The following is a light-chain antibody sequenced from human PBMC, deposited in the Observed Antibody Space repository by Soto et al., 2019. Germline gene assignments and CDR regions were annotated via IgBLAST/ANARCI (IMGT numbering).Light chain of an antibody. J-gene: IGLJ1*01. CDR1: SSDVGAYYS. V-gene: IGLV2-14*01. Sequence: QSALTQPASVSGSPGRSITISCTGTSSDVGAYYSVSWYQHHPGKAPKLIIYGVTNRPSGVSNRFSGSKSGNTAYRTISGLQAEDEADYHCSSYTSGSSHYVFRTGTKVTVL. CDR2: GVT. CDR3: SSYTSGSSHYV.